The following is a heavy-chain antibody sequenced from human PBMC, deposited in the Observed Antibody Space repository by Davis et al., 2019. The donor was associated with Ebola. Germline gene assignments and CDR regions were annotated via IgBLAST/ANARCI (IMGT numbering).Heavy chain of an antibody. V-gene: IGHV3-33*08. Sequence: PGGSLRLSCAASGFTFSSYGMHWVRQAPGKGLEWVAVIWYDGSNKYYADSVKGRFTISRDNSKNTLYLQMNSLRAEDTAVYYCAREWLLAAATGMDVWGQGTTVTVSS. CDR2: IWYDGSNK. J-gene: IGHJ6*02. CDR3: AREWLLAAATGMDV. D-gene: IGHD6-13*01. CDR1: GFTFSSYG.